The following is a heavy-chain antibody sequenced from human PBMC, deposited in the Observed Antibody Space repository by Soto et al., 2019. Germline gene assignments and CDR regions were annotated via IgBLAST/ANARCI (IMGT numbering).Heavy chain of an antibody. D-gene: IGHD3-10*01. J-gene: IGHJ4*02. V-gene: IGHV1-3*01. CDR3: ARRSLWFGELLDY. Sequence: QVQLVQSGAEVKKPGASVKVSCKASGYTFTSYAMHWVRQAPGLRLEWMGWINAGNGNTKYSQKFQGRVTITRDTSASTAYMELSSLRSEDTAVYYCARRSLWFGELLDYWGQGTLVTVSS. CDR2: INAGNGNT. CDR1: GYTFTSYA.